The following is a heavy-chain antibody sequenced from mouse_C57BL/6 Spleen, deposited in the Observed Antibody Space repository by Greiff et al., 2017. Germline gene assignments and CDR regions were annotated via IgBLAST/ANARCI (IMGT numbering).Heavy chain of an antibody. V-gene: IGHV1-15*01. CDR1: GYTFTDYE. J-gene: IGHJ3*01. Sequence: VQLVESGAELVRPGASVTLSCKASGYTFTDYEMHWVKQTPVHGLEWIGAIDPETGGTAYNQKFKGKAILTADKSSSTAYMELRSLTSEDSAVYYCTRRPRFAYWGQGTLVTVSA. CDR3: TRRPRFAY. CDR2: IDPETGGT.